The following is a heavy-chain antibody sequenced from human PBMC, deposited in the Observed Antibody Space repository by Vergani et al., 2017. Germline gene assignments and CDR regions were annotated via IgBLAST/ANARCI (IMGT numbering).Heavy chain of an antibody. CDR2: IGKDGINT. J-gene: IGHJ4*02. CDR3: AKYLRDSKDGLPDS. D-gene: IGHD2-21*02. V-gene: IGHV3-30*02. CDR1: GFTFSYFG. Sequence: QVQLVESAGGVVQPGGSLRLSCAASGFTFSYFGMHWIRQAPGKGLEWLAYIGKDGINTRYIDAVKGRFTVSSDNSKDILYLQMDSLRSEDTALYYCAKYLRDSKDGLPDSWGQGTLVIVSS.